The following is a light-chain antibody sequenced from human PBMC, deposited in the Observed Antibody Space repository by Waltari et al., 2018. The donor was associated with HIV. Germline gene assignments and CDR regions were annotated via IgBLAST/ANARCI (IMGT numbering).Light chain of an antibody. CDR1: KSILYSSDNRNY. V-gene: IGKV4-1*01. CDR3: QQYFRIPPT. J-gene: IGKJ4*01. Sequence: DIVMTQSPDSLPVSLGERATINCTSSKSILYSSDNRNYLAWYQQKARQPPKLLISWASTRESGVPDRFSASGSGTDFTLTITRLQAEDVAIYHCQQYFRIPPTFGGGTKVEIK. CDR2: WAS.